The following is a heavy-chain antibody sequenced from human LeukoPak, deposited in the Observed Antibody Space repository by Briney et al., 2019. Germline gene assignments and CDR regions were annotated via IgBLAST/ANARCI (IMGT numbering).Heavy chain of an antibody. CDR2: IYYSGST. CDR3: ARLRKGRYFDYFFDY. Sequence: PSETLSLTCTVSGDSISNTLYYWGCIRQSQGKGLDWIGNIYYSGSTYYNPSLKSRVAMSADTSKNQFSLKLHSVTAADTAVYYCARLRKGRYFDYFFDYWGQGTLVTVSS. CDR1: GDSISNTLYY. D-gene: IGHD3-9*01. J-gene: IGHJ4*02. V-gene: IGHV4-39*01.